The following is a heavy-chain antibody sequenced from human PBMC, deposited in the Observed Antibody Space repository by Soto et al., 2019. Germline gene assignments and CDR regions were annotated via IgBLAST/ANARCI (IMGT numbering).Heavy chain of an antibody. CDR2: TRDKPNSYTT. V-gene: IGHV3-72*01. Sequence: GGSLRLSCVASGFTLSDYYVDWVRQAPGKGLEWVGRTRDKPNSYTTEHAASVEGRFTISRDDSKNSLYLQLNSLNTEDTAAYYCGRGGYRHYSAYYYYALDVWGQGTTVTVSS. D-gene: IGHD4-4*01. CDR3: GRGGYRHYSAYYYYALDV. CDR1: GFTLSDYY. J-gene: IGHJ6*02.